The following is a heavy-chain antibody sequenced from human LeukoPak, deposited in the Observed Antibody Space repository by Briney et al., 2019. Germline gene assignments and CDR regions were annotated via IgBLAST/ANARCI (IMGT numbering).Heavy chain of an antibody. D-gene: IGHD6-13*01. CDR1: GGSISSYY. J-gene: IGHJ4*02. Sequence: SETLSLTCTVSGGSISSYYWSWIRQPPGKGLEWIGYIYYSGNTDYNPSLKSRITLSVDTSKNQFSLKLSSVTAADTAVYYCAGSHLSSSFFYWGQGTLVTVSS. CDR2: IYYSGNT. CDR3: AGSHLSSSFFY. V-gene: IGHV4-59*01.